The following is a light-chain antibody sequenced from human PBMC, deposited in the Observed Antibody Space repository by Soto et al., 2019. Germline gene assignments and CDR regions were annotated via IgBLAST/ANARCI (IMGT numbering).Light chain of an antibody. Sequence: DIQMTQSLSTLSASVGDRVTITCRASQSISSWLAWYQQKPGKAPKLLIYDASSLESGVPSRFSGSGSGTEFTLTISSLQPDDFATYYCQQYNSYSSTFGQGTKADIK. J-gene: IGKJ1*01. CDR1: QSISSW. CDR2: DAS. V-gene: IGKV1-5*01. CDR3: QQYNSYSST.